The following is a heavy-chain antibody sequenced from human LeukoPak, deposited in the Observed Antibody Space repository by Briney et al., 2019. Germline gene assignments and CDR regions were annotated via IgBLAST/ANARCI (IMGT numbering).Heavy chain of an antibody. CDR2: ISSSGSTI. D-gene: IGHD3-22*01. J-gene: IGHJ4*02. CDR3: AGGLPYYFDSSGYYLDY. CDR1: GFTFSSYE. V-gene: IGHV3-48*03. Sequence: PGGSLRLSCAASGFTFSSYEMNWVRQAPGKGLEWVSYISSSGSTIYYADSVKGRFTISRDNAKNSLYLQMNSLRAEDTAVYYCAGGLPYYFDSSGYYLDYWGQGTLVTVSS.